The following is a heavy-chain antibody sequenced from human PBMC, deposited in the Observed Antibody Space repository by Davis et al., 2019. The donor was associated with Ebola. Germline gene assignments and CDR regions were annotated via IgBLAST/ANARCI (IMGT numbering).Heavy chain of an antibody. CDR1: GGSFSGYY. J-gene: IGHJ4*02. D-gene: IGHD1-20*01. CDR3: ARGLVMGYNWNDGGDY. V-gene: IGHV4-34*01. Sequence: PSETLSLTCAVYGGSFSGYYWSWIRQPPGKGLEWIGEINHSGSTNYNPSLKSRVTISVDTSKNQFSLKLSSVTAADTAVYYCARGLVMGYNWNDGGDYWGQGTLVTVSS. CDR2: INHSGST.